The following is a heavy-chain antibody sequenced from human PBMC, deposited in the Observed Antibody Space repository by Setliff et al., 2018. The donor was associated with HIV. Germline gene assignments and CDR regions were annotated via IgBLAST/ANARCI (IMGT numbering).Heavy chain of an antibody. J-gene: IGHJ6*03. CDR2: ITHSGST. CDR3: ARVKIVDTATITGLFYYHYIDV. V-gene: IGHV4-34*01. Sequence: SETLSLTCVVSGGSFSGYSWNWIRQPPGKGLEWIGEITHSGSTNYNPSLKSRVTISVDTANNQFSLRLTSVTAADTAVYYCARVKIVDTATITGLFYYHYIDVWGKGTTVTVSS. CDR1: GGSFSGYS. D-gene: IGHD5-18*01.